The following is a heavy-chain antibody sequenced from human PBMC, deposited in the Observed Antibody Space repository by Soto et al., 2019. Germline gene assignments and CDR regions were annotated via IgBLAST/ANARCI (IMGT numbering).Heavy chain of an antibody. CDR2: IIPILGIA. CDR3: ARGTLSDYVSGYYYYMDV. V-gene: IGHV1-69*02. CDR1: GGTFSSYT. J-gene: IGHJ6*03. Sequence: GASVKVSCKASGGTFSSYTISWVRQAPGQGLEWMGRIIPILGIANYAQKFQGRVTITADKSTSTAYMELSSLRSEDTAVYYCARGTLSDYVSGYYYYMDVWGKGTTVTVSS. D-gene: IGHD4-17*01.